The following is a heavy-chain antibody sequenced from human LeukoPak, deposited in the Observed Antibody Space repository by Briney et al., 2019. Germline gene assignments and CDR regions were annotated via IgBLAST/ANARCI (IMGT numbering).Heavy chain of an antibody. V-gene: IGHV4-59*01. Sequence: PSETLSLTCTVSGGSISSYYWSWIRQPPGKGLEWIGYIYYSGSTNYNPSLKSRVTISVDMSKNQFSLKLSSVTAADTAVYYCAREVWFGEFVQFNWFDPWGQGTLVTVSS. J-gene: IGHJ5*02. CDR2: IYYSGST. CDR3: AREVWFGEFVQFNWFDP. CDR1: GGSISSYY. D-gene: IGHD3-10*01.